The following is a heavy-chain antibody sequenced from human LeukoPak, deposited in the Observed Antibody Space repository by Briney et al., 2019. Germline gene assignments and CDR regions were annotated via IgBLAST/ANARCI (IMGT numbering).Heavy chain of an antibody. V-gene: IGHV3-7*01. D-gene: IGHD1-26*01. CDR3: ARGGAPSYNWFDP. CDR1: GFTFSSYW. CDR2: IKQDGSEK. J-gene: IGHJ5*02. Sequence: GGSLRLSCAASGFTFSSYWMSWVRQAPGKGLEWVANIKQDGSEKYYVDSVKGRFTISRDNAKNSLYLQMNSLRAEDTAVYYCARGGAPSYNWFDPWGQGTLVTVSS.